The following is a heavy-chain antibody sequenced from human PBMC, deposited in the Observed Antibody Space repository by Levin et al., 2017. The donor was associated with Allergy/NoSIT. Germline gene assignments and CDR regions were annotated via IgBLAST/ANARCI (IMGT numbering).Heavy chain of an antibody. Sequence: GGSLRLSCAASGFSFSTFAMTWVRQAPGKGLEWVSSISDGSIDTHYADSVKGRFTISRDNSKNTLYLQVNSLRVDDTAIYYCAKDGQLGSREFDYWGQGTLVTVS. CDR2: ISDGSIDT. D-gene: IGHD1-1*01. J-gene: IGHJ4*02. V-gene: IGHV3-23*01. CDR3: AKDGQLGSREFDY. CDR1: GFSFSTFA.